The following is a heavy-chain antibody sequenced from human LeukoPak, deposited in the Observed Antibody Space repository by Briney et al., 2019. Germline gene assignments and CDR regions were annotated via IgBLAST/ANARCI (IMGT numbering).Heavy chain of an antibody. CDR3: ARDPGAYGDYVFRYFYYYAMDV. CDR2: ISSSSSYI. CDR1: GFTFSSYS. D-gene: IGHD4-17*01. V-gene: IGHV3-21*01. Sequence: GGSLRLSCAASGFTFSSYSMNWVRQAPGKGLEWVSSISSSSSYIYYADSVKGRFTISRDNAKNSLYLQMNSLRAEDTAVYYCARDPGAYGDYVFRYFYYYAMDVWGQGTTVTVSS. J-gene: IGHJ6*02.